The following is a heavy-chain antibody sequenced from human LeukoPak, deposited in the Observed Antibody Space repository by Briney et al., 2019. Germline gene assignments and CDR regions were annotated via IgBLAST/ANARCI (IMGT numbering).Heavy chain of an antibody. CDR3: AKGLTWDSTSCSD. J-gene: IGHJ4*02. CDR1: GFNFSSYA. CDR2: IVGSGGNM. V-gene: IGHV3-23*01. Sequence: GGSLRLSCAASGFNFSSYAMSWVCQAPGKGLEWVSAIVGSGGNMYYADSVKGRFTISRDNFKSTLYLQMNSLRAEDTAVYYCAKGLTWDSTSCSDWGQGTLVTVSS. D-gene: IGHD2-2*01.